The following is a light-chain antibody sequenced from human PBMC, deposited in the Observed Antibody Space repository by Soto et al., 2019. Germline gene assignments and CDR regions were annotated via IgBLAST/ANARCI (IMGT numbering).Light chain of an antibody. Sequence: EIVLTQSPATLSSFPGDRVTLSCRASQYINTRLAWYQHRPGQAPRLLIYQTSIRATDIPDRFSGSGSGTDFTLTISRVEPEDFAVYYCQQYGTSPRTFGQGTKVDIK. CDR2: QTS. J-gene: IGKJ1*01. V-gene: IGKV3-20*01. CDR1: QYINTR. CDR3: QQYGTSPRT.